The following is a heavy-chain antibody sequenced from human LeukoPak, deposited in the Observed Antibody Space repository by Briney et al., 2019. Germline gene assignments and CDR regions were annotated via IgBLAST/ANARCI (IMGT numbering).Heavy chain of an antibody. D-gene: IGHD2-15*01. CDR3: ARGSVVVVAATVFDY. Sequence: SETLSLTCAVYGGSFSGYYWSWIRQPPGKGLEWIGEINHSGSTNCNPSLKSRVTISVDTSKNQFSLKLSSVTAADTAVYYCARGSVVVVAATVFDYWGQGTLVTVSS. V-gene: IGHV4-34*01. CDR2: INHSGST. J-gene: IGHJ4*02. CDR1: GGSFSGYY.